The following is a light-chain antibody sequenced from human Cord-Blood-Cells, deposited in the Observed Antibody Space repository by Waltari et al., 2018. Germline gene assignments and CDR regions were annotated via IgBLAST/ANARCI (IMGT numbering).Light chain of an antibody. J-gene: IGLJ2*01. CDR3: QSADSSGTYQVV. V-gene: IGLV3-25*03. CDR1: ALPKQY. Sequence: SYELTQPPSVSVSPGQTARITCSGDALPKQYAYWYQQKPGQAPVLGIYKDSERPSGIPERFSGSSSGKTVTLTISGVQAEDEADYYCQSADSSGTYQVVFGGGTKLTVL. CDR2: KDS.